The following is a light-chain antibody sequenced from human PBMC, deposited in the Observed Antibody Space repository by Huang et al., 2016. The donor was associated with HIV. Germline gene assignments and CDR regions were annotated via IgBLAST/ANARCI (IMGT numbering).Light chain of an antibody. J-gene: IGKJ2*01. CDR2: GAY. V-gene: IGKV3-15*01. CDR1: ESILRN. Sequence: VMTQSPATLSVSPGERATLSCRASESILRNLAWYQQRTGQRPRRLIYGAYVTRPGIPDRLRGSGAGTEFSLTISSLQSEDFAVYYCQQYNKWPPYTYGQGTKLEIK. CDR3: QQYNKWPPYT.